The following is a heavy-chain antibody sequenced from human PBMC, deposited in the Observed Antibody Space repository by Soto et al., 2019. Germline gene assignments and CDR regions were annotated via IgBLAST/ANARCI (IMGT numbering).Heavy chain of an antibody. Sequence: QLQLQESGSGLVKPSQTLSLTCAVSGGSISSGGYSWSWIRQPPGKGLEWIGYIYHSGSTYYNPILKSRVTISVDRSKNQFSLKLSSVTAADTAVYSCARSDYDILTGYSKTPFDYWGQGTLVTVSS. CDR2: IYHSGST. D-gene: IGHD3-9*01. J-gene: IGHJ4*02. V-gene: IGHV4-30-2*01. CDR1: GGSISSGGYS. CDR3: ARSDYDILTGYSKTPFDY.